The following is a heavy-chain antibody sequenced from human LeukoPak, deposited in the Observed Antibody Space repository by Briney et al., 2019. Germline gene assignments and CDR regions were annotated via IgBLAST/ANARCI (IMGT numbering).Heavy chain of an antibody. CDR2: ISGSGSAI. CDR3: ARDATNAFDI. J-gene: IGHJ3*02. V-gene: IGHV3-48*03. Sequence: GGSLILSCAASGFTFSSYEMNWVRQAPGKGLEWVSYISGSGSAIYYADSVKGRFTISRDNAKNSLYLQMNSLRAEDTAVYYCARDATNAFDIWGQGTMVTVSS. CDR1: GFTFSSYE. D-gene: IGHD4-11*01.